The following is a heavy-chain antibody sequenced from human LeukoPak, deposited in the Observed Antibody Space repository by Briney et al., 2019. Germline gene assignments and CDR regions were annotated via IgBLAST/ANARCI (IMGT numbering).Heavy chain of an antibody. Sequence: GGSLRLSCAASGFTFSKYSMNWVRQAPGQGPEWVSYISTSSSAIYYADSVKGRFTISRDNAKNSLSLQMTSLRDEDTAVYYCARAYTSVTGNPDAFDLWGQGTMVTVSS. D-gene: IGHD1-1*01. CDR3: ARAYTSVTGNPDAFDL. CDR2: ISTSSSAI. J-gene: IGHJ3*01. CDR1: GFTFSKYS. V-gene: IGHV3-48*02.